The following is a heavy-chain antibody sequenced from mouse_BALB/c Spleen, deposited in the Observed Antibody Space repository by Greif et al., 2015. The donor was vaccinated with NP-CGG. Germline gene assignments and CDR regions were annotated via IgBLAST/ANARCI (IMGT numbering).Heavy chain of an antibody. J-gene: IGHJ2*01. CDR1: GDSITSGY. CDR3: ARYYYGSSYYFDY. CDR2: ISYSGST. V-gene: IGHV3-8*02. Sequence: ESGPSLVKPSQTLSLTCSVTGDSITSGYWNWIRKFPGNKLEYMGYISYSGSTYYNPSLKSRISITRDTSKNQYYLQLNSVTTEDTATYYCARYYYGSSYYFDYWGQGTTPTVSS. D-gene: IGHD1-1*01.